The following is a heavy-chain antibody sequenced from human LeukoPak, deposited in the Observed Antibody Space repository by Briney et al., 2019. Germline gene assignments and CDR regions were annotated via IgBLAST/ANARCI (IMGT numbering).Heavy chain of an antibody. J-gene: IGHJ4*02. V-gene: IGHV3-7*03. CDR2: IEQDGSEK. CDR3: ARVSPPHYGVYFGY. CDR1: GFTFSSYW. Sequence: PGGSLRLSCAASGFTFSSYWMSRVRQAPGKGLEWVANIEQDGSEKYYVDSVKGRFTISRDNAKNSLYLQMNSLRAEDTAVYYCARVSPPHYGVYFGYWGQGTLVTVSS. D-gene: IGHD4-17*01.